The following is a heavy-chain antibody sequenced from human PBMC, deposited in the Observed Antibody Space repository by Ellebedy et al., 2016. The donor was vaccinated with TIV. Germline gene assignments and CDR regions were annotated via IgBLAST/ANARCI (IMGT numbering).Heavy chain of an antibody. J-gene: IGHJ4*02. CDR3: ARAPEGIKILSPDY. Sequence: GGSLRLSCAASGFIFSNYAIYWVRQAPGKGLEWVAVISYDGSEKYYADSVKGRFTISRDNSKNTVSLQMNSQGSEDTAVYYCARAPEGIKILSPDYWGQGTLVTVSS. D-gene: IGHD2-8*01. CDR2: ISYDGSEK. V-gene: IGHV3-30-3*01. CDR1: GFIFSNYA.